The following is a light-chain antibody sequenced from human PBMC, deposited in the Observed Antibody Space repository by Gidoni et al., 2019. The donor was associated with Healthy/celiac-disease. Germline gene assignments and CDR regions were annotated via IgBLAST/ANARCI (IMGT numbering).Light chain of an antibody. J-gene: IGLJ2*01. CDR2: QDS. CDR3: QAWDSSTGV. CDR1: KLGDKY. V-gene: IGLV3-1*01. Sequence: SYELTQPPSVSVSPVQTASITCSGDKLGDKYACWYQQKPGQSPGLVIDQDSKRPSGIPERFSGSNSGNTATLTISGTQAMDEADYYCQAWDSSTGVFGGGTKLTVL.